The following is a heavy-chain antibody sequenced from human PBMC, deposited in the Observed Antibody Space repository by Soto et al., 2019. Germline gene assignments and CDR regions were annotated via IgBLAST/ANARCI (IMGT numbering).Heavy chain of an antibody. CDR3: ARVGDYYDKRPFDY. J-gene: IGHJ4*02. CDR1: GGSVSSGDYY. CDR2: IYFSGST. D-gene: IGHD3-22*01. Sequence: SDTLSLTCTVSGGSVSSGDYYWSWIRQPPGKGLEWIGYIYFSGSTYYNPSLKSRVTISVDTSKNQFSLKLSSVTAADTAVYYCARVGDYYDKRPFDYWGQGTLVTVSS. V-gene: IGHV4-30-4*02.